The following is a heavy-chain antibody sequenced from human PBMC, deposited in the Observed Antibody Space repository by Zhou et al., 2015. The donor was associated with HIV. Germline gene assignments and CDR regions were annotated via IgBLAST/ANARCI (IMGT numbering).Heavy chain of an antibody. D-gene: IGHD3-22*01. V-gene: IGHV1-69*01. Sequence: QVQLVQSGAEVKKPGSSVKVSCKASGGTFSSYAISWVRQAPGQGLEWMGGIIPIFGTANYAQKFQGRVTITADESTSTAYMELSSLRSEDTAVYYCARSYYYDSSGYSGPYYFDYWGQGTLVTVSS. CDR2: IIPIFGTA. J-gene: IGHJ4*02. CDR1: GGTFSSYA. CDR3: ARSYYYDSSGYSGPYYFDY.